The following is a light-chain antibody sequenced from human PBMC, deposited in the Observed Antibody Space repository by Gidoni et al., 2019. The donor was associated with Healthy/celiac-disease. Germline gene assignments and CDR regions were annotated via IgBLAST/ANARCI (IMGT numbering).Light chain of an antibody. V-gene: IGLV2-23*02. CDR2: EVS. CDR1: SSDVGSYNL. CDR3: CSYAGSSTFYV. Sequence: SALTQPASVSGSPGPSITISCTGTSSDVGSYNLVSWYQQHPGKAPKLMIYEVSKRPSGVSNRFSGSKSGNTAYLTSSGLQAEDEADYYCCSYAGSSTFYVFGTGTKVTVL. J-gene: IGLJ1*01.